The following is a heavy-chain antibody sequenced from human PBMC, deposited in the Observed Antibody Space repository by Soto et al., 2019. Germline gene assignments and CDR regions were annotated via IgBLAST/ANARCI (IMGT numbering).Heavy chain of an antibody. V-gene: IGHV3-23*01. J-gene: IGHJ6*02. D-gene: IGHD6-19*01. Sequence: EMQVLESGGGLVQPGGSLRLSCAASGFAFSNFHMNWVRQAPGKGLQWVSTIGGAGNDIHYADSVKGRFTVSRDNSKNTLLLQMDGLRDDDPAIYYCATRYSSAWEAGMDVWGRGTTVTVSS. CDR1: GFAFSNFH. CDR3: ATRYSSAWEAGMDV. CDR2: IGGAGNDI.